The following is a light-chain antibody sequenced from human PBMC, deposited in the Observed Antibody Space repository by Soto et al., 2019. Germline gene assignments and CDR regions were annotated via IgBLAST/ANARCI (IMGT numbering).Light chain of an antibody. CDR3: QQRSSWPLT. J-gene: IGKJ4*02. Sequence: EIVLTQSPGTVSLSPGESATLSCRASQSISRSDLAWYQHRPGQSPRLLIYATSSRATGIPDRFSGSGSGTDFTLTISSLEPEDFAVYFCQQRSSWPLTFGGGTKVDIK. CDR2: ATS. CDR1: QSISRSD. V-gene: IGKV3D-20*02.